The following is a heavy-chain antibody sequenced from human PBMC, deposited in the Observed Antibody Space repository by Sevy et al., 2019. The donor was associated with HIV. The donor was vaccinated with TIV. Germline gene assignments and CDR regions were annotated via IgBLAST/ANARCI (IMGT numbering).Heavy chain of an antibody. D-gene: IGHD3-22*01. V-gene: IGHV3-48*02. CDR1: GFSFISYP. CDR3: ARIRDGSEYLFDY. CDR2: IGRGGSPI. Sequence: GGSLRLSCTASGFSFISYPMSWVRQSLGKGLEWVSYIGRGGSPIYYAEALGGRFTITRDKAKNSLSLQMNGLRDDDTAMYYCARIRDGSEYLFDYWGQGTLVTVSS. J-gene: IGHJ4*02.